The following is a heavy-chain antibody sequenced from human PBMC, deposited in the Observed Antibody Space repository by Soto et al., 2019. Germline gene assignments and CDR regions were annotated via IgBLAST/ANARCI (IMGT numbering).Heavy chain of an antibody. CDR2: INAGNGNT. D-gene: IGHD3-10*01. CDR3: ARATAGYGSGSYYSLGIDY. J-gene: IGHJ4*02. CDR1: GYTFTSYA. V-gene: IGHV1-3*01. Sequence: ASVKVSCKASGYTFTSYAMHWVRQAPGQRLEWMGWINAGNGNTKYSQKFQGRVTITRDTSASTAYMELSSLRSEDTAVYYCARATAGYGSGSYYSLGIDYWGQGTLVTVSS.